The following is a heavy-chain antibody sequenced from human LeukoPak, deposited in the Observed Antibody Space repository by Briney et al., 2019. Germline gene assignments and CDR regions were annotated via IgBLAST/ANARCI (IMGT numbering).Heavy chain of an antibody. CDR2: IYIGDRA. CDR1: GFTFSSYA. J-gene: IGHJ6*02. D-gene: IGHD3-10*01. Sequence: GGSLRLSCAASGFTFSSYAMSWVRQAPGKGLEWVSVIYIGDRADYSDSVKGRFTLSRDYFQNTVFLQMNSLRVEDSAVYYCVSDRDPHDGMHVWGQGTTVTVSS. V-gene: IGHV3-53*01. CDR3: VSDRDPHDGMHV.